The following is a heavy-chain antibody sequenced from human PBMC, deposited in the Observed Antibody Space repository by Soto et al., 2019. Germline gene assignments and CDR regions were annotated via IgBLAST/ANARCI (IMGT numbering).Heavy chain of an antibody. CDR2: IKQDGSEK. D-gene: IGHD6-19*01. CDR1: GFTFSSYW. Sequence: GGSLRLSCAASGFTFSSYWMSWVRQAPGKGLEWVANIKQDGSEKYYVDSVKGRFTISRDNAKNSLCLQMSSLRAEDTAVYYCAREQWLPHYYFDYWGQGTLVTVSS. J-gene: IGHJ4*02. CDR3: AREQWLPHYYFDY. V-gene: IGHV3-7*03.